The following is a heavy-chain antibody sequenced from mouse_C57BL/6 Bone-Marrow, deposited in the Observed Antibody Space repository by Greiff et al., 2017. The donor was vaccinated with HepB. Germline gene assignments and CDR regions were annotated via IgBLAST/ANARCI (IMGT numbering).Heavy chain of an antibody. CDR3: TKDSNYSYYYAMDY. J-gene: IGHJ4*01. V-gene: IGHV14-4*01. D-gene: IGHD2-5*01. CDR2: IDPENGDT. CDR1: GFNIKDDY. Sequence: VQLKQSGAELVRPGASVKLSCTASGFNIKDDYMHWVKQRPEQGLEWIGWIDPENGDTEYATKFQGKATITADTSSNTAYLQLSILTSEDTAVYYCTKDSNYSYYYAMDYWGQGTSVTVSS.